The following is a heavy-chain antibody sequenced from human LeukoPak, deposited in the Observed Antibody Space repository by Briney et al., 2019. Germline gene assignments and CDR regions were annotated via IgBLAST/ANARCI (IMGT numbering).Heavy chain of an antibody. CDR2: TNRDGSEK. V-gene: IGHV3-7*01. J-gene: IGHJ4*02. CDR1: GFTFSQYW. Sequence: PGGSLRLSCAASGFTFSQYWMSWVRQAPGKGREWVANTNRDGSEKYYVDSVKGRFTISRDNAKNSLYLQMNSLRAEDTAVYYCAREGYCSSTGCAYFDYWGQGTLVTVSS. CDR3: AREGYCSSTGCAYFDY. D-gene: IGHD2-2*01.